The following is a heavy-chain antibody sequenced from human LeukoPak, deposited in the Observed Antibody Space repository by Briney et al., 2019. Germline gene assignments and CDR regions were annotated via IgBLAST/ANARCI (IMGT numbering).Heavy chain of an antibody. D-gene: IGHD2-2*01. CDR1: GGSFSGYH. V-gene: IGHV4-34*01. CDR3: ASLRNIVVVPAAIGSIDY. Sequence: SETLSLTCAVYGGSFSGYHWSWIRQPPGKGLEWIGEINHSGSTNYNPSLKSRVTISVDTSKNQFSLKLSSVTAADTAVYYCASLRNIVVVPAAIGSIDYWGQGTLATVSS. CDR2: INHSGST. J-gene: IGHJ4*02.